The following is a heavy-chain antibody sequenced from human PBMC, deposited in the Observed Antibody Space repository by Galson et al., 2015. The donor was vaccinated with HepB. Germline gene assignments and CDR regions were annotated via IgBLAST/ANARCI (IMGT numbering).Heavy chain of an antibody. D-gene: IGHD3-22*01. J-gene: IGHJ4*02. CDR2: IYRSGSA. CDR3: ARHMIVPTTRGFDF. Sequence: LSLTCAVSAGSITSSKWWSWVRQPPGKGLEWIGEIYRSGSANYNPSLKSRVTMSVDESKSQLSLRLASVTAADTAIYYCARHMIVPTTRGFDFWGQGTLVTVSS. CDR1: AGSITSSKW. V-gene: IGHV4-4*02.